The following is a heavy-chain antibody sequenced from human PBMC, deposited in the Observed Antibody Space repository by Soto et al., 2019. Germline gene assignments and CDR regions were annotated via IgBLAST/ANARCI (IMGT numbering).Heavy chain of an antibody. Sequence: GSGPTLVNPTQTLTLTCTFSGFSLSTSGMCVSWIRQPPGKAMEWLALIDWDDDKYYSTSLKTRLTISKDTSKNHVVLTMTNMDPVDTATYYCARINPRVLAGVSEYYFDYWGQGTLVTVSS. CDR1: GFSLSTSGMC. CDR3: ARINPRVLAGVSEYYFDY. J-gene: IGHJ4*02. V-gene: IGHV2-70*01. D-gene: IGHD6-19*01. CDR2: IDWDDDK.